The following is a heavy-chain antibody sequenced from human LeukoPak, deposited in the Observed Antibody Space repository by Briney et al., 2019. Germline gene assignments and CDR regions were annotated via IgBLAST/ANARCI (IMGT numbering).Heavy chain of an antibody. Sequence: SESLSLSCTVSGGSITGFHRSWIRQTPGKGLEWIGYITYSGSTNYNPSLKSRVSMSLDTSKNQFSLKLTSVTAADTAVYYCARVLTVYSAYGPRFDPWGQGTLVTVSS. CDR3: ARVLTVYSAYGPRFDP. D-gene: IGHD5-12*01. CDR1: GGSITGFH. V-gene: IGHV4-59*01. J-gene: IGHJ5*02. CDR2: ITYSGST.